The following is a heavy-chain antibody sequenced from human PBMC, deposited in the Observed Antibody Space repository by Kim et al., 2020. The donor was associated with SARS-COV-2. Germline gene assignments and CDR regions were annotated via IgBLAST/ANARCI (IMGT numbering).Heavy chain of an antibody. Sequence: GGSLRLSCAASGFTFSTYWMNWVRQAPGKGLVWVSRIDSDGINTFYADSVKGRFTISRDNAKNTLYLQMRSLRAGDTAMYYCARGDYDLKWGQGTLVTVSS. CDR2: IDSDGINT. CDR1: GFTFSTYW. J-gene: IGHJ4*02. CDR3: ARGDYDLK. V-gene: IGHV3-74*01. D-gene: IGHD3-22*01.